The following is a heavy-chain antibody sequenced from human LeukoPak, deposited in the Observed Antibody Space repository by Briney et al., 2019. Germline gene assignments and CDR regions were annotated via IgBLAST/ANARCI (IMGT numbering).Heavy chain of an antibody. CDR1: GGSISSNY. CDR2: IYDSGST. CDR3: ARGYGSGSYYGYYYYGMDV. Sequence: SETLSLTCTVSGGSISSNYWSWIRQPPGKGLEWIGYIYDSGSTNYNPSLRSRVTISADTSKNQFSLKLSSVTAADTAVYYCARGYGSGSYYGYYYYGMDVWDQGTTVTVFS. D-gene: IGHD3-10*01. J-gene: IGHJ6*02. V-gene: IGHV4-59*01.